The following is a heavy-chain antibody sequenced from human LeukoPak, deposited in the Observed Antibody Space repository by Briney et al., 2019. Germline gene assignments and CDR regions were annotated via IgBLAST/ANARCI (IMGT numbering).Heavy chain of an antibody. CDR2: VSRNRVSI. CDR3: ATAIGFLDFDY. D-gene: IGHD2/OR15-2a*01. V-gene: IGHV3-9*01. J-gene: IGHJ4*02. CDR1: GFSFAVFA. Sequence: CRRLSCVPSGFSFAVFATHWVRPVPGGGREWVSGVSRNRVSIGYTDSVTGRLSISRDNAKNSLCLQMNSVRATDTALYYCATAIGFLDFDYWGQGTMVTVSS.